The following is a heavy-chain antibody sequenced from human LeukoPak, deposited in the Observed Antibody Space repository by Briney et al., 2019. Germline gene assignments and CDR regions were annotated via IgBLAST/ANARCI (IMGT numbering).Heavy chain of an antibody. V-gene: IGHV4-59*01. J-gene: IGHJ3*02. CDR3: AREGINDMVGSAFDI. Sequence: SESLSLTCLVSGGSLPSYYWSWIRQPPGKGLGWVGYIYYRGSTNYNPSLKGRVTIAVDTTKNQIFLKLSSVTAADTAVYFCAREGINDMVGSAFDIGGQGTMVTVSS. D-gene: IGHD3-10*01. CDR2: IYYRGST. CDR1: GGSLPSYY.